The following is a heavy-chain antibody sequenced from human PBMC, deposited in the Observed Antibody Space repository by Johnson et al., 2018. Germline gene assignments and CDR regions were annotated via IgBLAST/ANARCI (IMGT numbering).Heavy chain of an antibody. CDR3: ARTKRGAFDL. CDR1: GFSVSGDY. D-gene: IGHD2-8*01. J-gene: IGHJ3*01. V-gene: IGHV3-66*02. CDR2: IYSEGST. Sequence: VQLVQSGGGLVQPGGSLKLSCAASGFSVSGDYMNWVRQAPGKGLEWVSVIYSEGSTHYVDSVKGRFTVSRDISKNTLCLQMSSLGVEDTAVYFCARTKRGAFDLWGQGTMVTVS.